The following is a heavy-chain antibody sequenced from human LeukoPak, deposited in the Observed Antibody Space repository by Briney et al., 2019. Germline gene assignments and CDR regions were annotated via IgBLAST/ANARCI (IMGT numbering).Heavy chain of an antibody. Sequence: ASVKVSCKASGYTFTNYAIHWVRQAPGQRLEWMGWINAGNSHTKYSQEFQGRVTITRDTSASTAYMELSSLTLEDTAVYYCATADKWEPLDYWGQGTLVTVSS. CDR2: INAGNSHT. V-gene: IGHV1-3*01. J-gene: IGHJ4*02. CDR3: ATADKWEPLDY. D-gene: IGHD1-26*01. CDR1: GYTFTNYA.